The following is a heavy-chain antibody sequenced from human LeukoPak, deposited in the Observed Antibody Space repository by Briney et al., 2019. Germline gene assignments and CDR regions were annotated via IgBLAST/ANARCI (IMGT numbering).Heavy chain of an antibody. D-gene: IGHD3-22*01. CDR3: ARNYDNSGYTAFGY. CDR2: IYSSGST. Sequence: SQTLSLTCTVSGGSISSYYWSWIRQSPGKGLEWIGHIYSSGSTNYNPSLKSRVTFSIDTSKNQFSLKLSSVTAADTALYYCARNYDNSGYTAFGYWGRGTLVTVSS. CDR1: GGSISSYY. J-gene: IGHJ4*02. V-gene: IGHV4-59*01.